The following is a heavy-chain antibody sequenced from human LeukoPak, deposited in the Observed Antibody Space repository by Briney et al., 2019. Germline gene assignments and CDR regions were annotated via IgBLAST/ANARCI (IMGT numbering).Heavy chain of an antibody. CDR3: ARGLAYCTNGVCYTWYFDY. D-gene: IGHD2-8*01. J-gene: IGHJ4*02. CDR1: GYTFTSYD. Sequence: ASVKVSCKASGYTFTSYDINWVRQATGQGLEWMGWMNPNSGNTGYAQKFQGRFTMTRNTSISTAYMELSSLRSEDTAVYYCARGLAYCTNGVCYTWYFDYWGQGTLVTVSS. CDR2: MNPNSGNT. V-gene: IGHV1-8*01.